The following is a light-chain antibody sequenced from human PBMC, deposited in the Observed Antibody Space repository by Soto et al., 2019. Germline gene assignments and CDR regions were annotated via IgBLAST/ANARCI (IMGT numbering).Light chain of an antibody. CDR1: QSVINSY. V-gene: IGKV3D-20*02. CDR2: GAS. CDR3: QQRRNWQLT. Sequence: EIVLTQSPGTLSLSPGERATLSCRASQSVINSYLAWYQQKPGQAPRLLIYGASNRATGIPARFSGSGSGTDFTLTISSLEPEDFDVYYCQQRRNWQLTLGGGTKVDIK. J-gene: IGKJ4*01.